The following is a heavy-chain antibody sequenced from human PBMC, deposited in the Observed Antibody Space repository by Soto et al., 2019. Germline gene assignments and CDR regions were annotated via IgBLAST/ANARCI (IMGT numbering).Heavy chain of an antibody. D-gene: IGHD1-26*01. CDR1: GGSISSSSYY. V-gene: IGHV4-39*01. J-gene: IGHJ4*02. CDR3: ARQPYSGSYYFDY. CDR2: IYYSGST. Sequence: SETLSLTCTVSGGSISSSSYYWGWIRQPPGKGLEWIGSIYYSGSTYYNPSLKSRVTISVDTSKNQFSLKLSSVTAADTAVYYCARQPYSGSYYFDYWGQGTLVTVSS.